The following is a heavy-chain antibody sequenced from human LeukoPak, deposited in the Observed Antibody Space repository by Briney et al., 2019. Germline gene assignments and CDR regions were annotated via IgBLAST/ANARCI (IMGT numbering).Heavy chain of an antibody. Sequence: ASVKVSCKAAGYTFTGYYMHWVRQAPGQGLEWMGWINPNSGGTNYAQKFQGWVTMTSDTSISTAYMELSRLRSDDTAVYYCARAAGVPAARYAFDIWGQGTMVTVSS. CDR1: GYTFTGYY. CDR3: ARAAGVPAARYAFDI. D-gene: IGHD2-2*01. V-gene: IGHV1-2*04. CDR2: INPNSGGT. J-gene: IGHJ3*02.